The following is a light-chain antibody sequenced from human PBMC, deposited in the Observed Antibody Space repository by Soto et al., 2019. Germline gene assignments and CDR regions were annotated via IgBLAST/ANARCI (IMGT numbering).Light chain of an antibody. CDR2: DVS. CDR1: SSDVGGYKY. Sequence: QSLLTQPASVSGSPGQSITISCTGTSSDVGGYKYVSWYQQYPGKAPKLMIYDVSNRPSGLSNRFSGSKSANTASLTISGLQDDDEADYYCSEYTSSTFYVFGTGTKVTVL. V-gene: IGLV2-14*03. CDR3: SEYTSSTFYV. J-gene: IGLJ1*01.